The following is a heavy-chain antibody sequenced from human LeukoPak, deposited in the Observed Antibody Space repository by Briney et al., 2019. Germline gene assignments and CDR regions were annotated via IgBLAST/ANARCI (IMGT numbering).Heavy chain of an antibody. CDR3: ARLMRYYDFWSGDYYGMDV. V-gene: IGHV1-2*02. CDR1: GYTFTVYY. Sequence: ASVKVSFKASGYTFTVYYMHWVRQAPGQGLEWMGWINPNSGGTNYAQKFQGRVTMTRDTSISTAYMELSRLRSDDTAVYYCARLMRYYDFWSGDYYGMDVWGQGTTVTVSS. J-gene: IGHJ6*02. CDR2: INPNSGGT. D-gene: IGHD3-3*01.